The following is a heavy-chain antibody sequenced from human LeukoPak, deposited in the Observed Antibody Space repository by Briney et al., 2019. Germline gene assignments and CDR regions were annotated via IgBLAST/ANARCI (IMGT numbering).Heavy chain of an antibody. CDR2: IYHSGST. J-gene: IGHJ4*02. Sequence: PSETLSLTCAVYGGSFSDYYWSWIRQPPGKGLEWIGSIYHSGSTYYNPSLKSRVTISVDTSKNQFSLKLSSVTAADTAVYYCATRSNWGQGTLVTISS. V-gene: IGHV4-34*01. CDR3: ATRSN. CDR1: GGSFSDYY.